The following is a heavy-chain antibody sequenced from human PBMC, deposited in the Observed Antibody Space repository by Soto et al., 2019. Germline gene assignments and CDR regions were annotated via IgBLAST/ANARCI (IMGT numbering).Heavy chain of an antibody. CDR3: AKDFKKWLVQLGGLDT. Sequence: EVQLLESGGGMVQPGGSLRLSCVASGFTLSSYFMTWVRQAPGKGLEWVSSISNSGGSTYYADSVKGRFTISRDNSHNTLYLQMNNLRAEDTARSYCAKDFKKWLVQLGGLDTWCQGAQVTVAS. V-gene: IGHV3-23*01. CDR1: GFTLSSYF. CDR2: ISNSGGST. D-gene: IGHD1-1*01. J-gene: IGHJ5*02.